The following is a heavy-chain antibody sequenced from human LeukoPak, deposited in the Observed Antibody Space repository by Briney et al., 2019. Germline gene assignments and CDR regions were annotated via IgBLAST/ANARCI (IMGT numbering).Heavy chain of an antibody. J-gene: IGHJ3*02. CDR2: IYYSGST. D-gene: IGHD3-10*01. CDR3: ARVSRYGSGILTNDAFDI. Sequence: SETLSLTCTVSGGSISSYYWSWLRQPPGKGLEWIGYIYYSGSTNYNPSLKSRVTISVDTSKNQFSLKLSSVTAADTAVYYCARVSRYGSGILTNDAFDIWGQGTIVTVSS. V-gene: IGHV4-59*01. CDR1: GGSISSYY.